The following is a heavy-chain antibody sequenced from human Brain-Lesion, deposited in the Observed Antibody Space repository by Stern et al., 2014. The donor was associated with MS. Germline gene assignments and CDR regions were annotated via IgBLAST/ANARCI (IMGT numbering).Heavy chain of an antibody. D-gene: IGHD2-2*01. Sequence: VQLVESGPGLVKPSQTLSLSCTVSGGSISSGGYYWSWIRQPAGKGLEWIGRIFTRGTTSYTPALKRRFPISIDTPKTHFSLRLNSMTAADTAVYYCARGRVVPGFQYYATDVWGQGTTVIVSS. V-gene: IGHV4-61*02. CDR1: GGSISSGGYY. CDR2: IFTRGTT. J-gene: IGHJ6*02. CDR3: ARGRVVPGFQYYATDV.